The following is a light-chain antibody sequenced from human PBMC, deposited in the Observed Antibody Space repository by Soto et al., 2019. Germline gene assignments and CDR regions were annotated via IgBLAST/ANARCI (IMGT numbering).Light chain of an antibody. Sequence: EIVLTQSPGTLSLSPGERATLSCRASQSVSNSYLAWYQQKPGQAPRLLIYGASSRATGIPDRFSGSGSGTDFALTISRLEPEDLAVYRCQQYGGSPWTFGQGTKVNIK. J-gene: IGKJ1*01. CDR2: GAS. CDR1: QSVSNSY. V-gene: IGKV3-20*01. CDR3: QQYGGSPWT.